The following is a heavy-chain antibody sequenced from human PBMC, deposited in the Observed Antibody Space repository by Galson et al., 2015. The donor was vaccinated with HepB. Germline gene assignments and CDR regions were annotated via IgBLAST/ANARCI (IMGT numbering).Heavy chain of an antibody. V-gene: IGHV3-30*18. CDR1: GFTFSSYG. CDR2: ISYDGSNK. CDR3: AKAVSGGWYEGPFDY. J-gene: IGHJ4*02. Sequence: SLRLSCAASGFTFSSYGMHWVRQAPGKGLEWVAVISYDGSNKYYADSVKGRFTISRDNSKNTLYLQMNSLRAEDTAVYYCAKAVSGGWYEGPFDYWGQGTLVTVSS. D-gene: IGHD6-19*01.